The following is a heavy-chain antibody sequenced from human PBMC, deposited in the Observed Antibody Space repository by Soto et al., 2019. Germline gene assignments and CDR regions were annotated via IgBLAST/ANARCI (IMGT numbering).Heavy chain of an antibody. V-gene: IGHV4-39*01. Sequence: ASETLSLTCTVSGGTFSSGGYSWGWHRQPPGKGLEWTGSIYYSGSTYYNPSLKSRVTISVDTSKNQFSLKLSSVTAADTAVYYCARHDPTTVTFDYWGQGTLVTVSS. CDR2: IYYSGST. D-gene: IGHD4-17*01. CDR3: ARHDPTTVTFDY. CDR1: GGTFSSGGYS. J-gene: IGHJ4*02.